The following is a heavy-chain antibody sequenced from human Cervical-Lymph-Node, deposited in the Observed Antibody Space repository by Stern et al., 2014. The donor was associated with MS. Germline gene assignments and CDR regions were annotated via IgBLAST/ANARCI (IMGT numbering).Heavy chain of an antibody. Sequence: VQLEESGGGVVQPGRSLRLSCAASGFTFDTYGMHWVRQAPGKGLEWLAVIWFDGSNKYYGDSAKGRFTVSRDNSKNTLYLDMSSLRVDDTAVYYCARERAYNGSPFDYWGQGTSVTVSS. CDR1: GFTFDTYG. V-gene: IGHV3-33*01. CDR2: IWFDGSNK. CDR3: ARERAYNGSPFDY. J-gene: IGHJ4*02. D-gene: IGHD1-14*01.